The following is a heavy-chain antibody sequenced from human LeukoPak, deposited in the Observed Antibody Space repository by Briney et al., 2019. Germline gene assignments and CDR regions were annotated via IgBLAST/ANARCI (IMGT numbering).Heavy chain of an antibody. Sequence: PSETLSLTCTVSGGSISSGSYYWSWIRQPAGKGLEWIGYIYYSGSTNYNPSLKSRVTISVDTSKNQFSLKLSSVTAADTAVYYWGRGGREGELRTLGYWGQGTLVTVSS. J-gene: IGHJ4*02. CDR3: GRGGREGELRTLGY. CDR1: GGSISSGSYY. CDR2: IYYSGST. V-gene: IGHV4-61*10. D-gene: IGHD1-26*01.